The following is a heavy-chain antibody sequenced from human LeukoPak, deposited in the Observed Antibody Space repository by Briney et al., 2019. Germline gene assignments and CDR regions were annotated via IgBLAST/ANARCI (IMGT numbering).Heavy chain of an antibody. CDR1: GYTHTELS. Sequence: ASVKVSCKVSGYTHTELSMHWVRQAPGKGLEWMGGFDPEDGETIYAQKFQGRVTMTEDTSTDTAYMELSSLRSEDTAVYYCATIVSSGYAYFDYWGQGTLVTVSS. CDR3: ATIVSSGYAYFDY. V-gene: IGHV1-24*01. D-gene: IGHD3-22*01. J-gene: IGHJ4*02. CDR2: FDPEDGET.